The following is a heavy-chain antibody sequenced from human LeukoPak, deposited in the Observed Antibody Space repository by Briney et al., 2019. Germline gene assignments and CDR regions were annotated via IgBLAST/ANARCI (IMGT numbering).Heavy chain of an antibody. CDR2: VSGDGGST. CDR3: ARDYADYVGYFFFDY. Sequence: PGGSLRLSCAASGFTFNTNAMNWVRQAPGKGLEWVSAVSGDGGSTYYADSVKGRFTISRDNSKNTLYLQMNSLRAEDTAVYYCARDYADYVGYFFFDYWGQGTLVTVSS. CDR1: GFTFNTNA. V-gene: IGHV3-23*01. J-gene: IGHJ4*02. D-gene: IGHD4-17*01.